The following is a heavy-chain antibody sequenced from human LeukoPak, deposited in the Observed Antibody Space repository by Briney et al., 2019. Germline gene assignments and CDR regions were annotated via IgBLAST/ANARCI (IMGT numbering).Heavy chain of an antibody. CDR3: ARVGDSSGYSVLDS. D-gene: IGHD3-22*01. J-gene: IGHJ4*02. CDR2: IYYSGSA. CDR1: GGSISGYY. V-gene: IGHV4-59*01. Sequence: SETLSLTCTVSGGSISGYYWSWIRRPPGKGLEWIGHIYYSGSAGYNASLKSRATMFVDTSKNEFSLTLRSVTAADTAVYYCARVGDSSGYSVLDSWGQGTLVTVSS.